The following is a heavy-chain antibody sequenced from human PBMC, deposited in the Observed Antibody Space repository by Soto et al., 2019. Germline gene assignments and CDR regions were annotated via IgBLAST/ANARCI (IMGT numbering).Heavy chain of an antibody. V-gene: IGHV5-51*01. CDR2: IYPGDSET. CDR1: GYSFPSYW. D-gene: IGHD3-22*01. CDR3: ASLPSYGSSCFDY. J-gene: IGHJ4*02. Sequence: PGESLKISCEGSGYSFPSYWIGWVRQMPGKGLEWMGIIYPGDSETRYSPSFQGQVTISADKSISTAYLQWSSLKASDTAMYYCASLPSYGSSCFDYWGQGTLVTVSS.